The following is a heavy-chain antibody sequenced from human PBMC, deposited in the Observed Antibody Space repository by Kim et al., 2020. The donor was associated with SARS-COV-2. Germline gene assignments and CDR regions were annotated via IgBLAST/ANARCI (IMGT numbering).Heavy chain of an antibody. J-gene: IGHJ2*01. V-gene: IGHV3-23*01. D-gene: IGHD6-6*01. CDR3: AQGIAARPGWYFDL. Sequence: ADSVQGRFTISRDNSKNTMYLQMNNLRAEDTALYYCAQGIAARPGWYFDLWGRGTLVTVS.